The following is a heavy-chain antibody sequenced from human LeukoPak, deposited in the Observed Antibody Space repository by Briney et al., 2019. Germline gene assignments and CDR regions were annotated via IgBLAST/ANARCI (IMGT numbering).Heavy chain of an antibody. J-gene: IGHJ2*01. D-gene: IGHD3-10*01. V-gene: IGHV3-13*01. CDR2: IGTAGDT. CDR1: GFTFSRYD. Sequence: TGGSLRLSCAASGFTFSRYDMHWVRQGTRKGLEWVSAIGTAGDTYYPGSVKGRFTISRENAKNSLYLQMNSLRARDTAVYYCARGPSELVWFGERDWYFDLWGRGTLVTVSS. CDR3: ARGPSELVWFGERDWYFDL.